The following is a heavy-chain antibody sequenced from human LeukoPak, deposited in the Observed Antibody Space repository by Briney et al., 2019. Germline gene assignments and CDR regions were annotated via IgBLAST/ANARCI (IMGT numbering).Heavy chain of an antibody. V-gene: IGHV4-59*01. CDR3: ARENYYYYGMDV. CDR2: IYYSGST. Sequence: SETLSLTWTVSGGSISSYYWSWIRQPPGKGLEWIGYIYYSGSTNYNPSLKSRVTISVDTSKNQFSLKLSSVTAADTAVYYCARENYYYYGMDVWGQGTTVTVSS. J-gene: IGHJ6*02. CDR1: GGSISSYY.